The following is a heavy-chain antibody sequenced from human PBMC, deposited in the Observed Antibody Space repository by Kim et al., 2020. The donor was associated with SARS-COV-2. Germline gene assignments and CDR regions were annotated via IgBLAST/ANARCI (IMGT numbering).Heavy chain of an antibody. D-gene: IGHD3-22*01. V-gene: IGHV4-39*01. J-gene: IGHJ4*02. Sequence: YNPSLKSRVTISVDTSKNQFSLKLSSVTAADTAVYYCARLWLLPPVRFDYWGQGTLVTVSS. CDR3: ARLWLLPPVRFDY.